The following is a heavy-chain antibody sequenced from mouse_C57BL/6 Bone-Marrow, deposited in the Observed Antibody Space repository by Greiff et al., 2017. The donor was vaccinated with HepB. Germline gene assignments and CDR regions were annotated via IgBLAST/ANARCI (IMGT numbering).Heavy chain of an antibody. J-gene: IGHJ1*03. D-gene: IGHD1-1*01. V-gene: IGHV1-82*01. Sequence: LVESGPELVKPGASVKISCKASGYAFSSSWMNWVKQRPGKGLEWIGRFYPGDGDTNYNRKFKGKATLTADKSSSTAYMQLSSLTSEDSAVYFCARSFITTVVDWYIDVWGTGTTVTVSS. CDR3: ARSFITTVVDWYIDV. CDR2: FYPGDGDT. CDR1: GYAFSSSW.